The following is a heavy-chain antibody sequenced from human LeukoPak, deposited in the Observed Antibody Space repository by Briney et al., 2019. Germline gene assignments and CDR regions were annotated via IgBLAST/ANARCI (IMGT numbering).Heavy chain of an antibody. J-gene: IGHJ4*02. D-gene: IGHD3-16*02. V-gene: IGHV1-69*05. CDR1: GGTFSSYA. CDR2: IIPIFGTA. CDR3: AREGSVWGSYHYFEY. Sequence: SVKVSCKASGGTFSSYAISWVRQAPGQGLEWMGGIIPIFGTANYAQKFQGRVTMTTDTSTSTVHMELRSLRSDDTAVYYCAREGSVWGSYHYFEYRGQGSLVTVSS.